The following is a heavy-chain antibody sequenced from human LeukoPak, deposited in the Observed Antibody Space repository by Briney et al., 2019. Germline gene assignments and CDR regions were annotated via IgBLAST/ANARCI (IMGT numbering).Heavy chain of an antibody. V-gene: IGHV5-51*01. CDR2: IYPGDSDT. Sequence: GESLKISCKGSGYSFTSYWIGWVRQMPGEGLEWMGIIYPGDSDTRYSPSFQGQVTISADKSINTAYLQWSSLKASDTAIYFCARRNNTSGWFAEYWGQGTLVTVSS. J-gene: IGHJ4*02. CDR1: GYSFTSYW. CDR3: ARRNNTSGWFAEY. D-gene: IGHD6-19*01.